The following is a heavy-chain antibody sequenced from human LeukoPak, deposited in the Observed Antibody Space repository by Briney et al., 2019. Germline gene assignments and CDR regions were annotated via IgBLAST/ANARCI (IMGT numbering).Heavy chain of an antibody. D-gene: IGHD5-18*01. CDR2: MNPNSDNT. V-gene: IGHV1-8*02. Sequence: ASVKVSCKASGYTFTSYALNWVRQATGQGLEWMGWMNPNSDNTGYAQKFQGRVTMTRNTSISTAYMELSSLRSEDTAVYYCARAYTAVVLDYWGQGTLVTVSS. J-gene: IGHJ4*02. CDR1: GYTFTSYA. CDR3: ARAYTAVVLDY.